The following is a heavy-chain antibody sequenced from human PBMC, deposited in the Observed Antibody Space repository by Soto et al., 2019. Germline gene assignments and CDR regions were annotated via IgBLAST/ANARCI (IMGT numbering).Heavy chain of an antibody. J-gene: IGHJ4*02. CDR1: GFTFSSYG. CDR3: ARGGVAAAGESYFDY. Sequence: GSLRLSCAASGFTFSSYGMHWVRQAPGKGLEWVAVIWYDGSNKYYADSVKGRFTISRDNSKNTLYLQMNSLRAEDTAVYYCARGGVAAAGESYFDYWGQGTLVTVSS. V-gene: IGHV3-33*01. CDR2: IWYDGSNK. D-gene: IGHD6-13*01.